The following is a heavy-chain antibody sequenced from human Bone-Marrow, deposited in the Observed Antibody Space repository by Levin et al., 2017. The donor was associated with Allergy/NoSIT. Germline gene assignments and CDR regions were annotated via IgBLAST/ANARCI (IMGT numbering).Heavy chain of an antibody. CDR3: ASLVGDYGGYFDY. V-gene: IGHV4-30-2*01. D-gene: IGHD4-17*01. Sequence: SETLSLTCTVSGGSVSSSGSSWSWIRQTPGNGLEWIGYIYNTGGTYYNPSLKSRVTISIDRSKNDFSLRLGSVTAADTAVYYCASLVGDYGGYFDYWGQGALVTVSS. CDR1: GGSVSSSGSS. CDR2: IYNTGGT. J-gene: IGHJ4*02.